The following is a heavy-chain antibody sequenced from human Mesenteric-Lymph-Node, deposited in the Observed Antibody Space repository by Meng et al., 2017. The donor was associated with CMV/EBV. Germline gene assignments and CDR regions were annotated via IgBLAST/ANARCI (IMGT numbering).Heavy chain of an antibody. J-gene: IGHJ4*02. CDR1: RFTFSSYA. V-gene: IGHV3-23*01. CDR2: ISGTGGST. CDR3: AKENDFWSGYVDY. D-gene: IGHD3-3*01. Sequence: GGSLRLSCAASRFTFSSYAMSWVRQAPGKGLEWVSSISGTGGSTSYADSVKGRFTISRDNSKDTLYLQMNSLRAEDTAIYYCAKENDFWSGYVDYWGQGTLVTVSS.